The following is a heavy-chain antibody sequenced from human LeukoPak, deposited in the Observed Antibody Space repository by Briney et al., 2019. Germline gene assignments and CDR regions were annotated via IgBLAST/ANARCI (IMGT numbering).Heavy chain of an antibody. CDR3: ARSFLGSSSLDY. V-gene: IGHV4-30-4*07. CDR2: VYYSGTT. CDR1: GDSISSVSNS. J-gene: IGHJ4*02. Sequence: SETLSLTCAVSGDSISSVSNSWNWIRQPPGKGLEWIGYVYYSGTTYYNPSLKSRVTISIDTSKNQFSLKLTSVTAADTAVYYCARSFLGSSSLDYWGQGTLVTVSS. D-gene: IGHD6-6*01.